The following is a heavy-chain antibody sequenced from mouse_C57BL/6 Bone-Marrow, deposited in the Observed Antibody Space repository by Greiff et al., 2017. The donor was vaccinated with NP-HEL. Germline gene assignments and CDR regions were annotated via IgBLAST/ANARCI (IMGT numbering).Heavy chain of an antibody. D-gene: IGHD2-4*01. CDR2: IDPENGDT. J-gene: IGHJ2*01. CDR3: AKDYDYARYYFDY. V-gene: IGHV14-4*01. Sequence: EVQLQQSGPELVRPGASVKLSCTASGYNFTDDYMHWVKQRPEQSLEWIGWIDPENGDTKYTSKFQGKATMTEDTSSNTAYLQLSSLTSEDTAVYYCAKDYDYARYYFDYWGQGTTLTVSS. CDR1: GYNFTDDY.